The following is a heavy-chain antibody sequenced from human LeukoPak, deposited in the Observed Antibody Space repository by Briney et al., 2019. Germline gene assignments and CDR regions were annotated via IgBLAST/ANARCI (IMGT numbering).Heavy chain of an antibody. CDR2: ISPLNGKT. CDR1: GYIFTSYG. CDR3: ARELWCSGGNCYLNAFDM. V-gene: IGHV1-18*01. J-gene: IGHJ3*02. Sequence: ASVKVSCKISGYIFTSYGITWVRQAPGQGLEWMAYISPLNGKTRFAQKIQGRVTLTTDTSTSTAYMELRSLRYDDTAVYFCARELWCSGGNCYLNAFDMWGQGTMVTVSS. D-gene: IGHD2-15*01.